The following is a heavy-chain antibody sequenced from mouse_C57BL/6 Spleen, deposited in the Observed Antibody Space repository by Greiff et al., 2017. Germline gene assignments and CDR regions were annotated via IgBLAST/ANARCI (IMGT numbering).Heavy chain of an antibody. Sequence: QVQLQQSGPELVKPGASVKLSCKASGYTFTSYAINWVKQRPGQGLEWIGWIYPRDGSTKYNEKFKGKATLTVDTSSSTAYMELHSLTSEDYAVKFCGREAGSSWLAYWGQGTLGNVAA. V-gene: IGHV1-85*01. CDR1: GYTFTSYA. CDR3: GREAGSSWLAY. J-gene: IGHJ3*01. CDR2: IYPRDGST. D-gene: IGHD3-2*02.